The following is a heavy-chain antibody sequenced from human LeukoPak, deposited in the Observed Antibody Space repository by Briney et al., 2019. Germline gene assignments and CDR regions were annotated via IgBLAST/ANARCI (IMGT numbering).Heavy chain of an antibody. D-gene: IGHD4-17*01. J-gene: IGHJ4*02. V-gene: IGHV3-21*01. CDR1: GFTFSSYE. Sequence: PGGSLRLSCAASGFTFSSYEMNWVRQAPGKGLEWVSSISTISSYIYFADSLKGRFTISRDNAKNSLYLQMNSLRVEDTAVYYCARDLYGDYAFDFWGQGTMVTVSS. CDR3: ARDLYGDYAFDF. CDR2: ISTISSYI.